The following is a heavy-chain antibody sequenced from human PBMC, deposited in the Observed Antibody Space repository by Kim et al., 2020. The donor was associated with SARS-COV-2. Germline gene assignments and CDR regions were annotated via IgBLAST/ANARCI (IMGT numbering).Heavy chain of an antibody. CDR2: IFYSAST. CDR1: GGSISGYS. D-gene: IGHD6-19*01. Sequence: SETLSLTCTVSGGSISGYSWGWIRQPPGKGLEWIGYIFYSASTTYNPSLSSRVTIAVDSSKNQFSLKLSSVTAADTAMSFCARREEGGHWLGRTGPWYF. CDR3: ARREEGGHWLGRTGPWYF. J-gene: IGHJ2*01. V-gene: IGHV4-59*08.